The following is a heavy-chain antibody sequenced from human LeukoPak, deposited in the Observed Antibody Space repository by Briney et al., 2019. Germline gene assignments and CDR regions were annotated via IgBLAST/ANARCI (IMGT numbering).Heavy chain of an antibody. D-gene: IGHD5-12*01. CDR2: INSDGSCI. V-gene: IGHV3-74*01. J-gene: IGHJ4*02. CDR3: AQDLRLANFGY. CDR1: GFTFSSYW. Sequence: GGSLRLSCAASGFTFSSYWMNWVRQAPGKGLVWVSRINSDGSCISYADSVKGRFTISRDNAKNTLYLQMNSLRAEDTAVYYCAQDLRLANFGYWGQGTLVTVSS.